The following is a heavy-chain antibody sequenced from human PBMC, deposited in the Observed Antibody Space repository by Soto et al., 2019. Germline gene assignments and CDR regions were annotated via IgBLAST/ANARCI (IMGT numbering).Heavy chain of an antibody. Sequence: ASVKVSCKASGYTFTGYYMHWVRQAPGQGLEWMGWINPNSGGTNYAQKFQGRVTMTRDTSTSTVYMELSSLRSEDTAVYYCARGSVTMIVVALDYWGQGTLVTVSS. CDR3: ARGSVTMIVVALDY. J-gene: IGHJ4*02. CDR1: GYTFTGYY. V-gene: IGHV1-2*02. D-gene: IGHD3-22*01. CDR2: INPNSGGT.